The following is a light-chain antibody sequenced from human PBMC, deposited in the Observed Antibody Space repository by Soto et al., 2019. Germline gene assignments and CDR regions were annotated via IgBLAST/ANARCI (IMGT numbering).Light chain of an antibody. CDR1: QSVSSN. CDR2: GAS. Sequence: EIVMTQSPATLSVSPGERATLSCRASQSVSSNLAWYQQKPGQAPRLLIYGASTRATGIPARFSGSRSGTEFTLTISSLQCEDFAVYYCQQYNNWPPTFGQGTRLEIK. V-gene: IGKV3-15*01. J-gene: IGKJ5*01. CDR3: QQYNNWPPT.